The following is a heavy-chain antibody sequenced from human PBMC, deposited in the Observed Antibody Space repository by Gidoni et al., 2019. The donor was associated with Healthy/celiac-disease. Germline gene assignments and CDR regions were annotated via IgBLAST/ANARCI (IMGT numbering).Heavy chain of an antibody. D-gene: IGHD3-10*01. CDR3: ARGSGDGSGSSPRYYFDY. CDR2: INHSGST. CDR1: AGSFSGYY. V-gene: IGHV4-34*01. Sequence: QLPLQQSGAGLLKPSETLSLTCAVYAGSFSGYYWSWIRQPPGKGLEWIGEINHSGSTNYNPSLKSRVTRSVDTSKNQFSLKLSSVTAADTAVYYCARGSGDGSGSSPRYYFDYWGQGTLVTVSS. J-gene: IGHJ4*02.